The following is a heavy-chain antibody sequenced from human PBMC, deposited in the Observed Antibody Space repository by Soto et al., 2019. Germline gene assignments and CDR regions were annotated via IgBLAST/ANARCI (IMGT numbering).Heavy chain of an antibody. J-gene: IGHJ6*03. D-gene: IGHD3-3*01. V-gene: IGHV1-58*02. CDR2: IVVGSGNT. Sequence: SVKVSCKASGFTFTSSAMQWVRQARGQRLEWIGWIVVGSGNTNYAQKFQERVTITRDMSTSTAYMELSSLRSEDTAVYYCAAAYTKDFWSGYYTNYYYYMDVWGKGTKVTVSS. CDR1: GFTFTSSA. CDR3: AAAYTKDFWSGYYTNYYYYMDV.